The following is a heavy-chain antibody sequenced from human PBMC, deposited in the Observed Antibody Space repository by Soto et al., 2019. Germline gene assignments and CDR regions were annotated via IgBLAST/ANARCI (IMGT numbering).Heavy chain of an antibody. D-gene: IGHD2-15*01. CDR2: IKSKTDGGTT. CDR3: TTGRIGGGQHYYYYGMDV. V-gene: IGHV3-15*07. J-gene: IGHJ6*02. Sequence: GGSLRLSCAASGFTFSNAWMNWVRQAPGKGLEWVGRIKSKTDGGTTDYAAPVKGRFTISRDDSKNTLYLQMNSLKTEDTAVYYCTTGRIGGGQHYYYYGMDVWGQGTTVTVSS. CDR1: GFTFSNAW.